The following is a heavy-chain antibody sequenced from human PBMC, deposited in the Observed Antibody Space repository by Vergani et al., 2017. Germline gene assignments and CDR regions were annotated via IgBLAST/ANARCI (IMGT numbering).Heavy chain of an antibody. CDR2: ISYDGTYE. D-gene: IGHD3-10*01. CDR1: GFNFGYYS. J-gene: IGHJ4*02. V-gene: IGHV3-30*04. Sequence: QVQLVESGGGVVQPGRSLRLSCAASGFNFGYYSMHWVRRAPGRGLEWVATISYDGTYEYYIESVKGRFTISRDNFKNTLSLQMNSLRPEDTALYYCANIPGVWFGDREGGFDYWGLGTLVTVSS. CDR3: ANIPGVWFGDREGGFDY.